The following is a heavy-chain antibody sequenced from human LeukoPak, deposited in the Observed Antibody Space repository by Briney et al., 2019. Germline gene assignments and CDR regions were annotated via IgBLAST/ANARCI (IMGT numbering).Heavy chain of an antibody. J-gene: IGHJ4*02. D-gene: IGHD3-10*01. Sequence: SVKVSCKASGCSFSSYAISWVRQPPRQGLEWMGGGIPIFGTANYEHKFQGRVTITEDEATSTAYMELGSLRSEDTAVYYCARGLYYFDAGSYFYYFDYWRQGTLVTVSS. CDR2: GIPIFGTA. CDR3: ARGLYYFDAGSYFYYFDY. CDR1: GCSFSSYA. V-gene: IGHV1-69*01.